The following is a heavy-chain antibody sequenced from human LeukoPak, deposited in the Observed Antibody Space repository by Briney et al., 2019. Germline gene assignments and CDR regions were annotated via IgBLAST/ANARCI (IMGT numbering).Heavy chain of an antibody. CDR3: ARTAGYSYGYYYYYYYMDV. CDR2: IYYSGTT. V-gene: IGHV4-59*08. CDR1: GCSINSYY. Sequence: PSENLSLNCTGSGCSINSYYWIWMRHPPGQGLEGGGYIYYSGTTNYNPYLKSRVTISVDTSKNQFSLKLSSVTAADTAVYYCARTAGYSYGYYYYYYYMDVWGKGTTVTVSS. J-gene: IGHJ6*03. D-gene: IGHD5-18*01.